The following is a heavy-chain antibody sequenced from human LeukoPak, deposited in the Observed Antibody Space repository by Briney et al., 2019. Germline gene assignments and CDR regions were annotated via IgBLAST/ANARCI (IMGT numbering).Heavy chain of an antibody. Sequence: PGRSLRLSCAASGFTFSSYAMHWVRQAPGKGLEWVAVISYDGSNKYYADSVKGRFTISRDNSKNTLYLQMNSLRAEDTAVYYCASTSWSGYYWGQGTLVTVSS. CDR2: ISYDGSNK. CDR3: ASTSWSGYY. J-gene: IGHJ4*02. V-gene: IGHV3-30-3*01. CDR1: GFTFSSYA. D-gene: IGHD3-3*01.